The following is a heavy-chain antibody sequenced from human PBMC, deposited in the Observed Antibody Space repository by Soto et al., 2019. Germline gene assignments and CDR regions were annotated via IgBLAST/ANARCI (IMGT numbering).Heavy chain of an antibody. Sequence: ASVKVSCKASGYSFTSYVIYWVRQAPGQRLEWMGWINAGNGNTKSSQKFQARVTITSDTSASTAYMELSSLRSEDTAVYFCARGVENIVVVLDVFGYYGMDVWGQGTTVTVSS. CDR3: ARGVENIVVVLDVFGYYGMDV. CDR2: INAGNGNT. V-gene: IGHV1-3*01. CDR1: GYSFTSYV. D-gene: IGHD2-2*01. J-gene: IGHJ6*02.